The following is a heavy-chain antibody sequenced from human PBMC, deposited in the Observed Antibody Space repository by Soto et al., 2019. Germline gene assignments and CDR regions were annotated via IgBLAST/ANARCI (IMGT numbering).Heavy chain of an antibody. J-gene: IGHJ4*02. CDR2: ISGSGGST. V-gene: IGHV3-23*01. CDR1: GFNFSSYA. Sequence: GGSLRLSCAASGFNFSSYAMSWVRQAPGKGLEWVSAISGSGGSTYYADSVEGRFTISRDNSKNTLYLQMNSLRAEDTAVYYCAKASDHTYYYPEPVERDYWGQGTLVTVSS. CDR3: AKASDHTYYYPEPVERDY. D-gene: IGHD3-10*01.